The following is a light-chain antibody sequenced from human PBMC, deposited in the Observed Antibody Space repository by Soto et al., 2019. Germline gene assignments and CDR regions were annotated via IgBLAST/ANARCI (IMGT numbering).Light chain of an antibody. CDR3: QQYGSSPPFT. Sequence: EIELTQSPGTLSLSPGERATLSCRASQSISSSYLAWYQQKPGQAPRLLIYGASIRATGTPDRFSGSGSGTDFTITISRLLPEDFAVYYCQQYGSSPPFTFGPGTKVDIK. V-gene: IGKV3-20*01. CDR2: GAS. J-gene: IGKJ3*01. CDR1: QSISSSY.